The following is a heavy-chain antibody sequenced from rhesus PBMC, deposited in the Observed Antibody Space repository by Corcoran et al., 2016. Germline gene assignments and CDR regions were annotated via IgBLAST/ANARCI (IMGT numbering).Heavy chain of an antibody. CDR3: AKYSWNNGFDY. J-gene: IGHJ4*01. D-gene: IGHD1-20*01. CDR2: IEPSDPGT. CDR1: GYSFTSYW. Sequence: EVQLVQSGAEVKRPGESLKISCKTSGYSFTSYWISWVRQIPGKGLEWMGAIEPSDPGTRTSPSFQGQVTISADKSISTAYLQWSSLKASDSATYYCAKYSWNNGFDYWGQGVLVTVSS. V-gene: IGHV5-2*01.